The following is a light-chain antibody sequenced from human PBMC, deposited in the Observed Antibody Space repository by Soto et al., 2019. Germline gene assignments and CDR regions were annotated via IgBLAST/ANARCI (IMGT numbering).Light chain of an antibody. CDR1: SSDVGGYNY. V-gene: IGLV2-14*01. Sequence: QSFLSQPASVSLYPGQSITISCTGRSSDVGGYNYVSWYQQHPGKAPKFMIYEVSRRPSGVSNRFSGSKSGNTASLTVSGLQAEDEADYYCSSYTTSNTYAFGTGTKVTVL. J-gene: IGLJ1*01. CDR3: SSYTTSNTYA. CDR2: EVS.